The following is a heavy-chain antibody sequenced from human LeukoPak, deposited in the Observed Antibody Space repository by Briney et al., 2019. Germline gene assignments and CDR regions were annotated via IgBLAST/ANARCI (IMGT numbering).Heavy chain of an antibody. CDR3: AKDQGGDLTFGGVDYDY. CDR1: GFTFSSYA. V-gene: IGHV3-23*01. CDR2: ISGSGGST. D-gene: IGHD3-16*01. J-gene: IGHJ4*02. Sequence: HPGGSLRLSCAASGFTFSSYAMSWVRQAPGKWLEWVSAISGSGGSTYYADSVKGRFTISRDNSKNTLYLQMNSVRAEDTAVYYCAKDQGGDLTFGGVDYDYWGQGTLVTVSS.